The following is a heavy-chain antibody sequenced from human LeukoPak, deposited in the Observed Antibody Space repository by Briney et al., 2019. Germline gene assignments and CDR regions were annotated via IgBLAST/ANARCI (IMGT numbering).Heavy chain of an antibody. CDR3: ARDPREGSGL. CDR1: GFTLSNYA. D-gene: IGHD5-12*01. Sequence: PGGSLRLSCEASGFTLSNYAMNWVRQAPGKGLDWVSAISSSGVGIHYADSVKGRFTIFRDNFKNTLYLQMNSLRVEDTAIYYCARDPREGSGLWGQGTLVPVSS. CDR2: ISSSGVGI. V-gene: IGHV3-23*01. J-gene: IGHJ4*02.